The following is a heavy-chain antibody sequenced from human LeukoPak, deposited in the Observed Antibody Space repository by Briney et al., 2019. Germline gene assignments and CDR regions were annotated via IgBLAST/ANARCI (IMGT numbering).Heavy chain of an antibody. D-gene: IGHD2/OR15-2a*01. V-gene: IGHV3-74*01. J-gene: IGHJ4*02. Sequence: GGSLRLSCAASGFTLTSYGMHWVRQSPGKGVVWVSHINHDGSLRNYANSVKGRFTISRDIAKNTLYLQMNSLGADDTAMYYCTRDVFSLGDSWGQGTLVTVSS. CDR3: TRDVFSLGDS. CDR2: INHDGSLR. CDR1: GFTLTSYG.